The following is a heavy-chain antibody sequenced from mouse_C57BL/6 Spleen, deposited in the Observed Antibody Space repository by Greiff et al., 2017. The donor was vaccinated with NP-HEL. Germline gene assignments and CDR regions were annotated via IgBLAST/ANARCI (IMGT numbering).Heavy chain of an antibody. CDR2: ISSGSSTI. D-gene: IGHD2-1*01. CDR3: ARLYGNFAMDY. V-gene: IGHV5-17*01. Sequence: EVMLVESGGGLVKPGGSLKLSCAASGFTFSDYGMHWVRQAPEKGLEWVAYISSGSSTIYYADTVKGRFTISRDHAKNTLFLQMTSLRSEDTAMYYCARLYGNFAMDYWGQGTSVTVSS. CDR1: GFTFSDYG. J-gene: IGHJ4*01.